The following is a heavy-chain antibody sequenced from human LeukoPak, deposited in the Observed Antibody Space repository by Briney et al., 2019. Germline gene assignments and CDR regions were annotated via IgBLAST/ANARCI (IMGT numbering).Heavy chain of an antibody. J-gene: IGHJ4*02. CDR3: ARGHYYDTTGYYNFDC. D-gene: IGHD3-22*01. CDR1: GYTFTNYG. Sequence: ASVKVSCKASGYTFTNYGISWVRQAPGQGLEWMGWISAYNGNTNYAQRLQGRVTVTRDTSTNTAYMELRSLRSDDTAVYYCARGHYYDTTGYYNFDCWGQGTLVTVSS. V-gene: IGHV1-18*01. CDR2: ISAYNGNT.